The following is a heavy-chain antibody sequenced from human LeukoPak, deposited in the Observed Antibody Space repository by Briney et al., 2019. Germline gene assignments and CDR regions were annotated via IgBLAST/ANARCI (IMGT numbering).Heavy chain of an antibody. D-gene: IGHD2-2*01. CDR2: ITHTGNT. CDR1: GGSFSGYH. V-gene: IGHV4-34*01. CDR3: ARGNLVVVAAANRAHSYMDV. Sequence: SETLSLTCALYGGSFSGYHWTWSRQPPGKGLEWIGEITHTGNTNYNPSLKSRVTISADASKTQFSLKLSSVTAADTAVYYCARGNLVVVAAANRAHSYMDVWAKGTTVTVSS. J-gene: IGHJ6*03.